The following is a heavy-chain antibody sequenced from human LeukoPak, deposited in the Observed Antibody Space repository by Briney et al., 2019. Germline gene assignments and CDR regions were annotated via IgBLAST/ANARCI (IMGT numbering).Heavy chain of an antibody. D-gene: IGHD6-25*01. V-gene: IGHV4-4*07. J-gene: IGHJ4*02. CDR2: IYTTGST. Sequence: PSETLSLTCTVSGDSMSSYYWTWIRQPAGKGLEWIGRIYTTGSTNYNPSLKSRVTISVDTSKNQFSLKLSSVTAADTAVYYCARGSSSSSSATDLDYWGQGTLVTVSS. CDR3: ARGSSSSSSATDLDY. CDR1: GDSMSSYY.